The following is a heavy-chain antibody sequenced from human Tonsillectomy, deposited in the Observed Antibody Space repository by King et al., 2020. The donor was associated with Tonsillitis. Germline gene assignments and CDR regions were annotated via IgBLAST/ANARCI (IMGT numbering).Heavy chain of an antibody. J-gene: IGHJ4*02. V-gene: IGHV3-23*04. D-gene: IGHD3-10*01. CDR2: ISGMGGRT. CDR3: VKEEERFSYGDY. CDR1: GVTFSSYA. Sequence: VQLVESGGGLVQPGGSLRLSCAASGVTFSSYAMSWVRQAPGKGLEWVSAISGMGGRTYYADPVKGRFTISSDNSRNTVYLETNSLRVEDTAVYYCVKEEERFSYGDYWGQGTLVTVSS.